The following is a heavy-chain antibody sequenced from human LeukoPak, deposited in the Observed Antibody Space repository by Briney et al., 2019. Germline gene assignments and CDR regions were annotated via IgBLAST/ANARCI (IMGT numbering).Heavy chain of an antibody. V-gene: IGHV4-39*01. D-gene: IGHD6-13*01. CDR2: IYYSGST. J-gene: IGHJ4*02. Sequence: PSETLSLTCTVSGGSISSSSYYWGWLRQPPGKGLEWIGSIYYSGSTYYNPSLKSRVTISIDTSKNQFSLKLSSVTAADTAVFYCARTLYSSSWFFDYWGQGTLVTVSS. CDR1: GGSISSSSYY. CDR3: ARTLYSSSWFFDY.